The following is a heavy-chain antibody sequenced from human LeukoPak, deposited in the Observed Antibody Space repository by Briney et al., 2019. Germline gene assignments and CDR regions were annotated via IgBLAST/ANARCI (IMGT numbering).Heavy chain of an antibody. CDR3: GRSRRINASLYYYMDV. J-gene: IGHJ6*03. CDR2: ISYDGSDK. V-gene: IGHV3-30*04. Sequence: GRSLRLSCAASGFTFSNYAMHWVRQAPGKGLEWVAVISYDGSDKYSADSVKGRFTISRDNSKNTVYLLMNSLRTEDAAVYYCGRSRRINASLYYYMDVWGKGTTVTVSS. CDR1: GFTFSNYA. D-gene: IGHD2-15*01.